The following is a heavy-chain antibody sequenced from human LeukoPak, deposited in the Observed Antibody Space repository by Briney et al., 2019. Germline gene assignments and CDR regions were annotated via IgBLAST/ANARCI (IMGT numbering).Heavy chain of an antibody. CDR3: ARDLVR. CDR2: ISSSSSTV. Sequence: GGSLRLSCAASGFTFGNYPMNWVRQAPGKGLEWVSYISSSSSTVYYADSAKGRFTISRDNAKNSLYLQMNSLRAEDAAVYYCARDLVRWGQGTLVTVSS. CDR1: GFTFGNYP. D-gene: IGHD6-13*01. V-gene: IGHV3-48*01. J-gene: IGHJ4*02.